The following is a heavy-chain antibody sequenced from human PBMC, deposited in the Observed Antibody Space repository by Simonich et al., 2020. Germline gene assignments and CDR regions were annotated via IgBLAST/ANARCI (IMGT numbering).Heavy chain of an antibody. Sequence: QVQLVQSGAEVKKPGASVKVSCKASGYTFNGYYMHWVRQAPGQGLEWMGWINPNSGRTNYAQKFQGRGTMTRDTSISTAYMELSRLRSDDTAVYYCARNGLVGILKAFDIWGQGTMVTVSS. D-gene: IGHD2-21*01. CDR3: ARNGLVGILKAFDI. J-gene: IGHJ3*02. CDR1: GYTFNGYY. V-gene: IGHV1-2*02. CDR2: INPNSGRT.